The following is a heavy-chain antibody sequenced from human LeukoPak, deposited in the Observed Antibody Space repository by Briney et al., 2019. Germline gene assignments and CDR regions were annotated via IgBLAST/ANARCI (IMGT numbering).Heavy chain of an antibody. CDR2: IYPGDSDT. J-gene: IGHJ6*03. D-gene: IGHD3-3*01. CDR3: VRFGVVPYYYYMDV. V-gene: IGHV5-51*01. CDR1: GYSFTSYW. Sequence: GESLPSYCNGSGYSFTSYWIGWMRQMPGKGLEWMGSIYPGDSDTRYSPSFQGQVTNSAAKSISTAYLQWSSLKASDTAMYYCVRFGVVPYYYYMDVWGKGTTVTVSS.